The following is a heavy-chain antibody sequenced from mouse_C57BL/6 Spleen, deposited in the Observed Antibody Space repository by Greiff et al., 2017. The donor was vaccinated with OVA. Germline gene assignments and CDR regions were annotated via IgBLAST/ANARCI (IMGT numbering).Heavy chain of an antibody. CDR3: ARDAGTTAY. CDR1: GFTFSSYA. V-gene: IGHV5-4*01. CDR2: ISDGGSYT. D-gene: IGHD4-1*01. Sequence: EVKLVESGGGLVKPGGSLKLSCAASGFTFSSYAMSWVRQTPEKRLEWVANISDGGSYTYYPDNVKGRFTISRDNAKNNLYLQRSHLKSEDTAMYYCARDAGTTAYWGQGTLVTVSA. J-gene: IGHJ3*01.